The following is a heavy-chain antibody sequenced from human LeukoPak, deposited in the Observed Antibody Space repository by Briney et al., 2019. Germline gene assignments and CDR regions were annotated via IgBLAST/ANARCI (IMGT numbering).Heavy chain of an antibody. CDR1: GYSFTSYW. J-gene: IGHJ6*02. D-gene: IGHD6-19*01. CDR3: ARLTLVAGNGHYYYYYGMDV. Sequence: GESLKISCKGSGYSFTSYWIGWVRQMPGKGLEWMGIIYPGDSDTRYSPSFQGQVTISADKSISTAYLQWSSLKASDTAMYYCARLTLVAGNGHYYYYYGMDVWGQGTTVTVSS. CDR2: IYPGDSDT. V-gene: IGHV5-51*01.